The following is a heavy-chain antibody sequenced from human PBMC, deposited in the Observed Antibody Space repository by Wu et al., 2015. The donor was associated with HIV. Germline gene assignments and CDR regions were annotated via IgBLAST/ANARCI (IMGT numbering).Heavy chain of an antibody. D-gene: IGHD5-12*01. CDR1: GGTFSSYS. Sequence: QVQLVQSGAEVKKPGSSVKVSCKASGGTFSSYSISWVRQAPGQGLEWMGGIIPIFGTTNYAQKFQGRVTITADVSTSTVYMELSSLISDDTAVYYCAREAVATIRDYTYYGLDVWGQGTTVTVSS. CDR2: IIPIFGTT. J-gene: IGHJ6*02. V-gene: IGHV1-69*12. CDR3: AREAVATIRDYTYYGLDV.